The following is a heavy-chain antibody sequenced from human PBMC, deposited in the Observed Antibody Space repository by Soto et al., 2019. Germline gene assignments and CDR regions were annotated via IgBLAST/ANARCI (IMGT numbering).Heavy chain of an antibody. Sequence: SVKVSCKASGGTFGMYAITCVLLSPVQWLDWLGGIIPILNSPAYAQKFQARVVITADEVTNTAYMELNSLRFDDTAVYYCAREAPYCTSATCPKFYDMDVWGQGTTVTVSS. CDR1: GGTFGMYA. CDR3: AREAPYCTSATCPKFYDMDV. CDR2: IIPILNSP. V-gene: IGHV1-69*13. D-gene: IGHD2-2*01. J-gene: IGHJ6*02.